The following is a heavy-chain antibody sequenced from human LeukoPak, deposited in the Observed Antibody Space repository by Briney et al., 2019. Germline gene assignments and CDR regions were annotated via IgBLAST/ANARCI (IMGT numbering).Heavy chain of an antibody. Sequence: PSQTRSLTCTVSGGSISSGGYYWSWIRQHPGKVVEWIGYIYYSGSTYYNPSLKSRVTISVDTSKNQFPLKLSSVTAADTAVYYCARESSLRFIDYWGQGTLVTVSS. V-gene: IGHV4-31*03. J-gene: IGHJ4*02. CDR2: IYYSGST. D-gene: IGHD5-12*01. CDR1: GGSISSGGYY. CDR3: ARESSLRFIDY.